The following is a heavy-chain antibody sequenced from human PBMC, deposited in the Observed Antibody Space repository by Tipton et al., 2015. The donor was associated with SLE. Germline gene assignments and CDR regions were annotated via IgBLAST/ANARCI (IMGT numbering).Heavy chain of an antibody. V-gene: IGHV3-21*01. Sequence: SLRLSCAASGLIFSEFAMAWVRQAPGKGLEWVSSISGGSGYIYYADSVKGRFTISRDNAKNSLYLQMNSLRAEDTAVYYCARGYNRRGGGYFDYWGQGTLVTVSS. CDR1: GLIFSEFA. CDR2: ISGGSGYI. D-gene: IGHD1-14*01. J-gene: IGHJ4*02. CDR3: ARGYNRRGGGYFDY.